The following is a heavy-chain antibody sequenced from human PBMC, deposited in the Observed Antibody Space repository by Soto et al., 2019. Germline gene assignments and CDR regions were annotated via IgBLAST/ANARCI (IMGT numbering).Heavy chain of an antibody. CDR1: GYTFTSYY. Sequence: QVQLVQSGAEVKKPGASVKVSCKASGYTFTSYYMHWVRQAPGQGLEWMGIINPSGGSTSYAQKFQGRVTMTRDTSTSTVYMELSSLRSEDTAVYYCARDPGESSGHPLLFWYNWFDPWGQGTLVTVSS. CDR2: INPSGGST. J-gene: IGHJ5*02. V-gene: IGHV1-46*01. CDR3: ARDPGESSGHPLLFWYNWFDP. D-gene: IGHD6-19*01.